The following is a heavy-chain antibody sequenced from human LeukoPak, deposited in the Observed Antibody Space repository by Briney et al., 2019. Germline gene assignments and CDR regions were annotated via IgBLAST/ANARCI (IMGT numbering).Heavy chain of an antibody. CDR1: GFTFSSYS. J-gene: IGHJ5*02. D-gene: IGHD3-10*01. Sequence: GGSLRLSCAASGFTFSSYSMNWVRQAPGKGLEWVSYISSSSSTIYYADSVKGRFTISRDNAKNSLYLQMNSLRAEDTAVYYCARGNRRLGYYGSGSRLPYDSWGQGTLVTVSS. CDR3: ARGNRRLGYYGSGSRLPYDS. V-gene: IGHV3-48*04. CDR2: ISSSSSTI.